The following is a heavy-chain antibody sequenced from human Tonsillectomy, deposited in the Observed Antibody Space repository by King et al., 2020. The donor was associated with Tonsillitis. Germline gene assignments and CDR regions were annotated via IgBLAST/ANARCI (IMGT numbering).Heavy chain of an antibody. D-gene: IGHD1-1*01. CDR1: GYTFTSYD. J-gene: IGHJ4*02. CDR2: MNPDSGNT. V-gene: IGHV1-8*01. CDR3: SRGVPGDY. Sequence: VQLVESGPEVKKPGASVKVSCKASGYTFTSYDINWVRQASGQGLEWMGWMNPDSGNTDYAQKLQGRVTMTRNTSISTAYMELTSLRSDDTAVYYCSRGVPGDYWGQGSLVTVSS.